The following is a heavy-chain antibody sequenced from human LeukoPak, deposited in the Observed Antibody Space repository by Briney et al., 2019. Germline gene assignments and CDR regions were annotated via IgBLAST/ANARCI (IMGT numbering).Heavy chain of an antibody. J-gene: IGHJ3*02. D-gene: IGHD3-22*01. CDR1: GGTFSSYA. CDR3: ASLFSSGYPQSAFDI. CDR2: IIPILGIA. Sequence: SVKVSCKASGGTFSSYAISWVRQAPGQGLEWMGRIIPILGIANYAQKFQGRVTITADKSTSTAYMELSSLRSEDTAVYYCASLFSSGYPQSAFDIWGQGTMVTVSS. V-gene: IGHV1-69*04.